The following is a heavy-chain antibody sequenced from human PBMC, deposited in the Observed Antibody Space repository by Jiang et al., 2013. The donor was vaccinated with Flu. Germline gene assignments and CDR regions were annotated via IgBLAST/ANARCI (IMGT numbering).Heavy chain of an antibody. CDR3: ARGDSYYYDSSGFDY. CDR1: GGSFSGYY. D-gene: IGHD3-22*01. Sequence: LLKPSETLSLTCAVYGGSFSGYYWSWIRQPPGKGLEWIGEINHSGSTNYNPSLKSRVTISVDTSKNQFSLKLSSVTAADTAVYYCARGDSYYYDSSGFDYWGQGTLVTVSS. CDR2: INHSGST. J-gene: IGHJ4*02. V-gene: IGHV4-34*01.